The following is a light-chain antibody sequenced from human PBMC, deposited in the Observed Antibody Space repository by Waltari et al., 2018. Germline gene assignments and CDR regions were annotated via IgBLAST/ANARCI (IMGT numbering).Light chain of an antibody. CDR1: SRDDGGYNY. CDR3: SSYTSSSTLVV. CDR2: DVS. V-gene: IGLV2-14*03. J-gene: IGLJ2*01. Sequence: QSALTQPASVSGSPGQSITISCTGTSRDDGGYNYVSWYQQHPGKAPKLMIDDVSNRPSGVSNRFSGSKSGNTASLTISGLQAEDEADYYCSSYTSSSTLVVFGGGTKLTVL.